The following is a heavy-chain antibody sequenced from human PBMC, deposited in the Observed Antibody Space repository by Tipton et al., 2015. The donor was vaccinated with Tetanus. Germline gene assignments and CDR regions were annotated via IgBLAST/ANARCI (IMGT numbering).Heavy chain of an antibody. V-gene: IGHV4-39*01. CDR1: GGSISSSYYY. CDR2: LDYSGNT. CDR3: AKSDRVTRTSWYFHD. J-gene: IGHJ4*02. Sequence: TLSLTCTVSGGSISSSYYYWGWIPQPPGKGLEWIGSLDYSGNTYYNSSLMSRVTISVDTSKNQFSLRLNSVTAVDTAVYYCAKSDRVTRTSWYFHDWGQGTLVTVSS. D-gene: IGHD2-2*01.